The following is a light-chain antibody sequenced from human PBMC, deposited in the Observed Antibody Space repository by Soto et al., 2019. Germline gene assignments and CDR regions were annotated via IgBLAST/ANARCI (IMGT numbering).Light chain of an antibody. V-gene: IGKV1-39*01. CDR2: DAS. J-gene: IGKJ4*01. Sequence: DLQITQSPSSLSATVGDGFTITGRAGQTIGKYLNWYQQQTGKVNKLLIYDASYLQSGVTSRFSGSEYGTDFTLNISDMRTEDFATYDCKQNYSGTPTVGGGNKVDNK. CDR1: QTIGKY. CDR3: KQNYSGTPT.